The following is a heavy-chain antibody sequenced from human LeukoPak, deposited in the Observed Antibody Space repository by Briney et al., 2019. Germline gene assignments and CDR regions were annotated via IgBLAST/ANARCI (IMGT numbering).Heavy chain of an antibody. CDR1: GVSITSYY. V-gene: IGHV4-59*06. Sequence: PSETLSLTCTVSGVSITSYYWSWIRQPPGKGLEWIGYIYYSGSTYYNPSLKSRVTISVDTSKNQFSLKLSSVTAADTAVYYCARVITMVRGVLLYFDYWGQGTLVTVSS. CDR2: IYYSGST. CDR3: ARVITMVRGVLLYFDY. D-gene: IGHD3-10*01. J-gene: IGHJ4*02.